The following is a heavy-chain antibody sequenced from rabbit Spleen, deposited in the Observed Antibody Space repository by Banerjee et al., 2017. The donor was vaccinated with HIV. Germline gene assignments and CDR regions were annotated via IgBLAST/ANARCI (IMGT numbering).Heavy chain of an antibody. CDR1: GFSFNNNYY. J-gene: IGHJ4*01. D-gene: IGHD6-1*01. Sequence: QSLEESGGGLVQPEGSLTLTCTASGFSFNNNYYMCWVRQAPGKGLEWIACIYGGDGSSTAYASWAKGRFTVSKTSSTTVTLQMTSLTAADTATYFCTRDRSDTSGDAYDLWGPGTLVTVS. V-gene: IGHV1S40*01. CDR2: IYGGDGSST. CDR3: TRDRSDTSGDAYDL.